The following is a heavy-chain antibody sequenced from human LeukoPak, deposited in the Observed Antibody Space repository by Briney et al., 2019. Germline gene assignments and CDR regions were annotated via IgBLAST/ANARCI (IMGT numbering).Heavy chain of an antibody. D-gene: IGHD3/OR15-3a*01. CDR3: ARSNDFWTGYYEK. Sequence: SETLSLTCTVSGYSISSGYYWGWIRQPPGKGLEWIGSGSTYYNPSLKSRVTISVDTSKNQFSLKLSSVTAADTAVYFCARSNDFWTGYYEKWGQGTLVTVSS. J-gene: IGHJ4*02. V-gene: IGHV4-38-2*02. CDR2: SGST. CDR1: GYSISSGYY.